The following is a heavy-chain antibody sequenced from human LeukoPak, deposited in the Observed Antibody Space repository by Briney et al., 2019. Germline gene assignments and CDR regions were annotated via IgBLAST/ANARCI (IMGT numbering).Heavy chain of an antibody. CDR1: VYTFTRYW. CDR3: ARQTTVIVNWFDP. V-gene: IGHV5-51*01. CDR2: IYPGDSDT. J-gene: IGHJ5*02. Sequence: TVSFKSSVYTFTRYWIGWVRQMPGKGLEWMGIIYPGDSDTRYSPSFQGQVTISVDKSISTAYLQWSSLKASDTAMYYCARQTTVIVNWFDPWGQGTLVTVSS. D-gene: IGHD4-11*01.